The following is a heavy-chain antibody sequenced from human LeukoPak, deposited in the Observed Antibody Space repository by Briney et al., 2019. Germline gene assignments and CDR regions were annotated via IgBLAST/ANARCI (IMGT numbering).Heavy chain of an antibody. CDR1: GFTFSSYG. V-gene: IGHV3-21*01. J-gene: IGHJ4*02. CDR3: ARDGIVGATTPYYFDY. CDR2: ISSSSSYI. D-gene: IGHD1-26*01. Sequence: GGTLRLSCAASGFTFSSYGMSWVRQAPGKGLEWVSSISSSSSYIYYADSVKGRFTISRDNAKNSLYLQMNSLRAEDTAVYYCARDGIVGATTPYYFDYWGQGTLVTVSS.